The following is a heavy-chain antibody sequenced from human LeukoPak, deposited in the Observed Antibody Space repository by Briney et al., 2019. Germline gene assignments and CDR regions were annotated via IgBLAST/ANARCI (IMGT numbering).Heavy chain of an antibody. J-gene: IGHJ4*02. D-gene: IGHD6-19*01. V-gene: IGHV4-59*12. CDR2: IYYSGST. CDR1: GGSISSYY. Sequence: SETLSLTCTVSGGSISSYYWSWIRQPPGKGLEWIGYIYYSGSTNYNPSLKSRVTISVDTSKNQFSLKVSSVTAADTAVYYCARVSVAGNFDYWGQGTLVTVSS. CDR3: ARVSVAGNFDY.